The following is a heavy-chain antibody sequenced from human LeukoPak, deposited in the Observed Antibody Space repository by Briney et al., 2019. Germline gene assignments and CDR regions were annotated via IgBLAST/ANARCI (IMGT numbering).Heavy chain of an antibody. Sequence: SETLSLTCTVSGGSISSYYWSWIRQPPGKGLEWIGYIYGSGSTNYNPSLKSRVTISVDTSKNQFSLKLSSVTAADTAVYYCAREFGGGFDYWGQGTLVTVSS. V-gene: IGHV4-59*01. CDR3: AREFGGGFDY. J-gene: IGHJ4*02. CDR2: IYGSGST. CDR1: GGSISSYY. D-gene: IGHD3-10*01.